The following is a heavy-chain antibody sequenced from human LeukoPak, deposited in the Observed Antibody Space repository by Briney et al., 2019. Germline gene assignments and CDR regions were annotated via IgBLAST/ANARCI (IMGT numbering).Heavy chain of an antibody. J-gene: IGHJ4*02. CDR1: GGTFSSYA. CDR2: IIPIFGTA. CDR3: ARDPTVAHPGRSCYFDY. V-gene: IGHV1-69*06. Sequence: SVKVSCKASGGTFSSYAISWVRQAPGQGLEWMGGIIPIFGTANYAQKFQGRVTITADKSTSTAYMELSSLRSEDTAVYYCARDPTVAHPGRSCYFDYWGQGTLVTVSS. D-gene: IGHD4-23*01.